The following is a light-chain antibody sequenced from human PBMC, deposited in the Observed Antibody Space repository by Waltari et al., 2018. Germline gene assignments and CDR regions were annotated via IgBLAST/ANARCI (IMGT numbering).Light chain of an antibody. CDR3: RSYDSSLSGWV. J-gene: IGLJ3*02. CDR1: SPNIGAGYD. CDR2: VHT. Sequence: QSVLTQPPSGSGAPGQRVTISCTGSSPNIGAGYDVHWYLQLPGTAPKPLIYVHTNPPSVVTDRLSGSKSGPSASLAITGVQADDEADYYCRSYDSSLSGWVFGGGTKLTVL. V-gene: IGLV1-40*01.